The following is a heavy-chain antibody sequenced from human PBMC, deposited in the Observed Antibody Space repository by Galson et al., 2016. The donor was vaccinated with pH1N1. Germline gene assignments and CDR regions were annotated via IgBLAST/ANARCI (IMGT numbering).Heavy chain of an antibody. CDR3: ASSHITIFGLAPGYAFDI. CDR2: ISASGGST. D-gene: IGHD3-3*01. CDR1: GFTFSVFA. V-gene: IGHV3-23*01. Sequence: SLRLSCAASGFTFSVFAMCWVRQAPGKGLEWVSGISASGGSTYYADSVKGRFTISRDTSKNTLYLQMNSLRAGDTAVYYCASSHITIFGLAPGYAFDIWGQGTMVTVSS. J-gene: IGHJ3*02.